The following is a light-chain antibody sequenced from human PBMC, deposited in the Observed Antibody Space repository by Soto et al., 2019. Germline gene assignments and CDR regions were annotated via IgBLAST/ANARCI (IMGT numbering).Light chain of an antibody. CDR2: DAS. CDR3: HQRHYWAPIT. V-gene: IGKV3-11*01. Sequence: SPGEGGIYISRTSLSVSVYLDWYQQKPGQAPRLLISDASNRATGIPASFSGSGSGTDFTLTICSLEPEDFADYYIHQRHYWAPITVGQGTRLEIK. J-gene: IGKJ5*01. CDR1: LSVSVY.